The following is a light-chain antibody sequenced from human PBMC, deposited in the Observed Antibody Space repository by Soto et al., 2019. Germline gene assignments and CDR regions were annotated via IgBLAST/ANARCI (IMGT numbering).Light chain of an antibody. Sequence: ETVLTQSPGTVSLSPGERATHSCTTSQTVNSDYLAWYQQKPGQAPRLLIYGVFNRATGIPDRFSGSGSGTYFTLTISGLEPEDSAVYYCQHYDGSPRTFGQGNNLEI. CDR1: QTVNSDY. J-gene: IGKJ2*01. V-gene: IGKV3-20*01. CDR2: GVF. CDR3: QHYDGSPRT.